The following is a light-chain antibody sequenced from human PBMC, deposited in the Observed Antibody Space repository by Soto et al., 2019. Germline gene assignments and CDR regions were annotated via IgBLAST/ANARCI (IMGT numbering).Light chain of an antibody. Sequence: EIVMTQSPATLSVSPGERATLSCRASQSVSSNLAWYQQKPGQAPRLLIYVASTRATGIPARFSGSWSGTEFKLTISSLQSEDFAVYYCKQYKNWPSFGQGTKVEIK. J-gene: IGKJ1*01. V-gene: IGKV3-15*01. CDR3: KQYKNWPS. CDR2: VAS. CDR1: QSVSSN.